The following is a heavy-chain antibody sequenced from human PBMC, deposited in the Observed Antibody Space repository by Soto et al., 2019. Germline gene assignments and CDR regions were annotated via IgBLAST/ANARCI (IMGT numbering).Heavy chain of an antibody. D-gene: IGHD2-15*01. V-gene: IGHV3-7*01. Sequence: VGSLRLSCAASGFTFSNYWMTWVRQAPGKGLEWVANIKEDGSEKHYVDSVKGRFTISRDNAKNSLYLQMNSLRVEDTAVYFCSRDVVVGAKALNYWGQGALVTVSS. J-gene: IGHJ4*02. CDR3: SRDVVVGAKALNY. CDR2: IKEDGSEK. CDR1: GFTFSNYW.